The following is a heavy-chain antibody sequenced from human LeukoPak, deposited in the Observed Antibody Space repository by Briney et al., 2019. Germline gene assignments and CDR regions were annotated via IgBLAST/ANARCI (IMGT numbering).Heavy chain of an antibody. Sequence: SETLSLTCAVSGYSISSGYYWGWIRQPPGKGLEWIGSIYHSGSTYYNPSLKSRVTISVDTSKNQFSLKLSSVTAADTAVYYCARQIKGDYSNYAFDPWGQGTLVTVSS. CDR3: ARQIKGDYSNYAFDP. J-gene: IGHJ5*02. D-gene: IGHD4-11*01. V-gene: IGHV4-38-2*01. CDR2: IYHSGST. CDR1: GYSISSGYY.